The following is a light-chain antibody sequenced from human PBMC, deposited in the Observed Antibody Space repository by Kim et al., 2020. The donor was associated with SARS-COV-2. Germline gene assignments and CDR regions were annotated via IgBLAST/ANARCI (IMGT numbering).Light chain of an antibody. CDR1: QSVSRS. Sequence: EIVMTQSPATLSLSPGERATLSCRASQSVSRSLAWYQQKPGQPPRLLIYDASTRATGIPARFSGSGSGTEFTLTISSLQSEDFAVYYCQQYNNWPRTFGQGTKVDI. CDR2: DAS. J-gene: IGKJ1*01. CDR3: QQYNNWPRT. V-gene: IGKV3-15*01.